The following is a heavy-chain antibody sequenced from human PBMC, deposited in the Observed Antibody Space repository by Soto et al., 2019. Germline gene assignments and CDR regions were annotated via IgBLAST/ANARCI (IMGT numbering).Heavy chain of an antibody. CDR1: GYSFTSYW. CDR2: IYPGDSDT. V-gene: IGHV5-51*01. CDR3: ARHDSSSSGDYYYGMDV. D-gene: IGHD6-6*01. Sequence: GESLEISCKGSGYSFTSYWIGWVRQMPGKGLEWMGIIYPGDSDTRYSPSFQGQVTISADKSISTAYLQWSSLKASDTAMYYCARHDSSSSGDYYYGMDVWGQGTTVTVSS. J-gene: IGHJ6*02.